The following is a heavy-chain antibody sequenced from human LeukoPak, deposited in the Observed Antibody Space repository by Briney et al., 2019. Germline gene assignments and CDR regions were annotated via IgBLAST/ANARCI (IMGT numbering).Heavy chain of an antibody. CDR3: ARDWVGSYGAFDI. V-gene: IGHV1-3*01. J-gene: IGHJ3*02. CDR1: GYTFTSYA. CDR2: INAGNGNT. Sequence: ASVKVSCKASGYTFTSYAMHWVRQAPGQRLEWMGWINAGNGNTKYSQKFQGRVTITRDTSASIAYMELSSLRSEDTAVYYCARDWVGSYGAFDIWGQGTMVTVSS. D-gene: IGHD1-26*01.